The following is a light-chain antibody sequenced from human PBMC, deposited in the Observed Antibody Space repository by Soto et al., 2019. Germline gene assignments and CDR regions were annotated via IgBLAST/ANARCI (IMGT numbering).Light chain of an antibody. CDR3: QQYNSYSWT. Sequence: DIQMTQSPPTLSAFVGDSVAITCRASQTISNFLAWYQQKPGKAPKLLFYRASNLEGGVPSRFSGSGSGTEFTLTISSLQPDDFATYYCQQYNSYSWTFGQGTKVDI. V-gene: IGKV1-5*03. CDR1: QTISNF. CDR2: RAS. J-gene: IGKJ1*01.